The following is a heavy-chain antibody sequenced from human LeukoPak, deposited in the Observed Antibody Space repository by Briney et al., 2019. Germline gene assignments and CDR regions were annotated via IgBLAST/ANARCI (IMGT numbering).Heavy chain of an antibody. Sequence: SETLSLTCTVSGGSISSYYWSWVRQPPGKGLEWIGEINHSGSTNYNPSLKSRVTISVDTSKNQFSLKLSSVTAADTAVYYCARRLYSSRGRFDYWGQGTLVTVSS. CDR3: ARRLYSSRGRFDY. D-gene: IGHD6-13*01. J-gene: IGHJ4*02. CDR2: INHSGST. V-gene: IGHV4-34*01. CDR1: GGSISSYY.